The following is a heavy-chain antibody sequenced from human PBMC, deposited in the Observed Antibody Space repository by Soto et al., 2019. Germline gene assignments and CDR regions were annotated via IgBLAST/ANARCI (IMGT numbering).Heavy chain of an antibody. D-gene: IGHD3-10*01. Sequence: GXPVEASCKCSGCAFSSYAVSLERQGPGHGLEWMGRIIPIFGTSNYAQTFQGRVTITADESTRTAYMELTSLTSQDTAVYYCARVTSMVRGVIDNCFGPWGQGTLVTVSS. V-gene: IGHV1-69*13. J-gene: IGHJ5*01. CDR3: ARVTSMVRGVIDNCFGP. CDR1: GCAFSSYA. CDR2: IIPIFGTS.